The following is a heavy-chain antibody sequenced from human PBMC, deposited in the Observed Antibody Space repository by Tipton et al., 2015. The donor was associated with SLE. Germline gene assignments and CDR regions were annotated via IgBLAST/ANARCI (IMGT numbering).Heavy chain of an antibody. D-gene: IGHD5-24*01. CDR3: ARVIRDGYNYPTTRFDF. J-gene: IGHJ4*02. V-gene: IGHV4-34*11. Sequence: TLSLTCAVFGGSFSGNYWIWIRQTPGKGLEWIGFIYHNGNSAYNPSLATRATMSIDTSKNRFSLNLNSVTAADTAEYFCARVIRDGYNYPTTRFDFWGQGILVTVSS. CDR1: GGSFSGNY. CDR2: IYHNGNS.